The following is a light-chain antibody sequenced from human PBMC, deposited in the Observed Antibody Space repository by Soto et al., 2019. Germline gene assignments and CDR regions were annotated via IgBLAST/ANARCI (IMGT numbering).Light chain of an antibody. Sequence: VLTQSPGTLSLSPGERATLSCRASQSVSRYLVWYQQKPGQAPRLLIYGASSRASGIPDRFSGSGSGTDFTLTINRPGPEDSAVYYCQQFDTSPYTFGQGTKLEIK. J-gene: IGKJ2*01. CDR2: GAS. V-gene: IGKV3-20*01. CDR1: QSVSRY. CDR3: QQFDTSPYT.